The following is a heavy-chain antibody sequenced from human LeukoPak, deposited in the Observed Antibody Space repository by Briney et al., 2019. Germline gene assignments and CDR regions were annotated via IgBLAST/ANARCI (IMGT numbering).Heavy chain of an antibody. CDR3: AKDLRNIRALVDLQMI. Sequence: GGSLRLSCIASGFTFSNYGMSWVRQAPGKGLEWVSIISGSGDRTLHADSVKGRFTVSRDNSKNTVYLQMNSLRAEDTAVYYCAKDLRNIRALVDLQMIWGQGTLVIVSS. J-gene: IGHJ3*02. V-gene: IGHV3-23*01. CDR2: ISGSGDRT. D-gene: IGHD2-8*02. CDR1: GFTFSNYG.